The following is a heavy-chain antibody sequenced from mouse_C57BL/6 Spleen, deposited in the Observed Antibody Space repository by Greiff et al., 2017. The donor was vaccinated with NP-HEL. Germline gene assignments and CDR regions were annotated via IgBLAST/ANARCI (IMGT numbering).Heavy chain of an antibody. J-gene: IGHJ2*01. CDR3: ARRPRYSNYVGYFDY. V-gene: IGHV1-52*01. D-gene: IGHD2-5*01. Sequence: VQLQQPGAELVRPGSSVKLSCKASGYTFTSYWMHWVKQRPIQGLEWIGNIDPSDSETHYNQKFKDKATLTVDKSSSTAYMQLSSLTSEDSAVYYCARRPRYSNYVGYFDYWGQGTTLTVSS. CDR1: GYTFTSYW. CDR2: IDPSDSET.